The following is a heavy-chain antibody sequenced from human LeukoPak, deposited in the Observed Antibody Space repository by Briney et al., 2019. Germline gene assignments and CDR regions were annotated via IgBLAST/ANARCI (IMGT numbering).Heavy chain of an antibody. J-gene: IGHJ4*02. CDR1: GGSFSGYY. V-gene: IGHV4-34*01. D-gene: IGHD2-15*01. CDR3: ARGYLGSTPFDY. Sequence: SETLSLTCAVYGGSFSGYYWSWIRQPPGKGLEWIGEINHSGSTNYNPSLKSRVTISVDTSKNQFSLKLTSVTAADTAAYYCARGYLGSTPFDYWGQGTLVTVSS. CDR2: INHSGST.